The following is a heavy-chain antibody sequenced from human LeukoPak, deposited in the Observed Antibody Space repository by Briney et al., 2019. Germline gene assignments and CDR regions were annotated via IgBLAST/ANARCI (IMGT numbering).Heavy chain of an antibody. D-gene: IGHD6-13*01. V-gene: IGHV3-20*04. CDR3: ARGTLKAAATDFDY. CDR1: GFTFDDYG. J-gene: IGHJ4*02. CDR2: INLNGGST. Sequence: PGGSLRLSCAASGFTFDDYGMSWVRQAPGKGLEWVSGINLNGGSTGYADSVKGRFTISRDNAKNSLYLQMNGLRAEDTALYYCARGTLKAAATDFDYWGQGTLVTVSS.